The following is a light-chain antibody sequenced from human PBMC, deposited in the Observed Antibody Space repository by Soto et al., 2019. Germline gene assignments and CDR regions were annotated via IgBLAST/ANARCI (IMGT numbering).Light chain of an antibody. CDR2: GAS. J-gene: IGKJ4*01. CDR3: QQYGSSLP. Sequence: EIVLTQSPGTLSLSPGERATLSCRASQSISSSYLAWYQQKPGQAPRLLIYGASRRATGIPDRFSGGGSGTEFTPTISRLEPEDFAVYYCQQYGSSLPFGGGTKV. CDR1: QSISSSY. V-gene: IGKV3-20*01.